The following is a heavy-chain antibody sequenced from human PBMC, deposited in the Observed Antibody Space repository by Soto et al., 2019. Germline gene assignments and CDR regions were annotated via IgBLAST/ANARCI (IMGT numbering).Heavy chain of an antibody. D-gene: IGHD2-2*01. J-gene: IGHJ4*02. CDR1: GFTFSSYA. CDR2: ISGSGGST. Sequence: GGSLRLSCAASGFTFSSYAMSCVRQAPGKGLEWVSAISGSGGSTYYADSVKGRFTISRDNSKNTLYLQMNSLRAEDTAVYYCAKDQGGYCSSTSCYYPEDYFDYWGQGTLVTVSS. CDR3: AKDQGGYCSSTSCYYPEDYFDY. V-gene: IGHV3-23*01.